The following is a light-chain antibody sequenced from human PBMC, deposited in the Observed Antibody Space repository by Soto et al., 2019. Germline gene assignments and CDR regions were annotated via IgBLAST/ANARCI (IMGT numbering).Light chain of an antibody. J-gene: IGKJ4*01. Sequence: EIVLTQSPATLSLSPGEGATLSCRASQSISSHLAWYQQKPGHAPRLLMYDASKSATGIPARFSGSGSGTDFTLTISSLAPEDFAVYYCQQRPNWPLTFGGGTKVEIK. CDR1: QSISSH. CDR3: QQRPNWPLT. CDR2: DAS. V-gene: IGKV3-11*01.